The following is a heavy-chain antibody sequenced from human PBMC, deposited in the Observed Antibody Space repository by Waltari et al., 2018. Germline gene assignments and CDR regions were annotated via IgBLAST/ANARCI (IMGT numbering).Heavy chain of an antibody. CDR3: ARDQVDGVRWYSSSWYVVY. V-gene: IGHV3-30-3*01. Sequence: QVQLVESGGGVVQPGRSLRLSCAASGFTFSSYAMHWVRQAPGKGLEWVAVISYDGSNKDYADSVKGLFTISRDNSKNTLYLQMNSLRAEDTAVYYCARDQVDGVRWYSSSWYVVYWGQGTLVTVSS. CDR2: ISYDGSNK. J-gene: IGHJ4*02. D-gene: IGHD6-13*01. CDR1: GFTFSSYA.